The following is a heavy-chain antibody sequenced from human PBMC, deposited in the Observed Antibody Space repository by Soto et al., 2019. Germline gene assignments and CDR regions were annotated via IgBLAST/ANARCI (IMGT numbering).Heavy chain of an antibody. V-gene: IGHV3-48*03. CDR1: GFTFSSYE. Sequence: SLRLSCAASGFTFSSYEMNWVRQAPGKGLEGVSYISSSGSTIYYADSVKSRFTISRDNAKNSLYLQMNSLRAEDTAVYYCAGHKASGWSRFVDYWCRGTLVTVSS. CDR2: ISSSGSTI. J-gene: IGHJ4*02. D-gene: IGHD6-19*01. CDR3: AGHKASGWSRFVDY.